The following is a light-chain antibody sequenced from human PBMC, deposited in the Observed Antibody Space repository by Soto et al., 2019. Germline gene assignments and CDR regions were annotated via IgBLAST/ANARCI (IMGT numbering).Light chain of an antibody. CDR3: QQYGSSPRFT. V-gene: IGKV3-20*01. CDR1: QSVSSSY. Sequence: EIVLTQSPGTLSLSPGERATLSCRASQSVSSSYLAWYQQKPGQAPRLLIYGASSRATGIPDRFGGSGSGTDFPLTISRLAPEDFAVYYCQQYGSSPRFTFGPGTKVDIK. CDR2: GAS. J-gene: IGKJ3*01.